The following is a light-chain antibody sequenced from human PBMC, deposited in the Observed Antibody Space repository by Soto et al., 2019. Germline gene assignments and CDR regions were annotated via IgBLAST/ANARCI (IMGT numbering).Light chain of an antibody. CDR2: GAS. V-gene: IGKV3-20*01. Sequence: EIVLTQSPGTLSLSPGERATLSCRASQSVSSSYLAWYQQKPGQAPRLLIYGASSRATGIPDRFSGSGSGTDFTLTISRLEPEDFAVYYCQQYGSSPWTFGQRTKVAIK. CDR1: QSVSSSY. J-gene: IGKJ1*01. CDR3: QQYGSSPWT.